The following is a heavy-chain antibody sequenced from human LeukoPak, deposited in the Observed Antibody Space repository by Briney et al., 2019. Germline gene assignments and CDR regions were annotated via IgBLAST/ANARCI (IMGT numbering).Heavy chain of an antibody. J-gene: IGHJ4*02. CDR2: MWYDGSNK. CDR1: GFTFSSYG. Sequence: GMSLRLSCAASGFTFSSYGMHWVRQAPGKGLEWVAVMWYDGSNKYYADSVKGRFTISRDNSKNTLYLQMHSLRAEDTAVYYCARDEVTTPRDWGQGTLVTVSS. D-gene: IGHD4-17*01. CDR3: ARDEVTTPRD. V-gene: IGHV3-33*01.